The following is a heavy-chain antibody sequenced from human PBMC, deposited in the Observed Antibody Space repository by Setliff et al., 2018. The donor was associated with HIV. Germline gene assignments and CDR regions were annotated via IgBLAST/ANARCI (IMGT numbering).Heavy chain of an antibody. Sequence: SETLSLTCSVSNGSINGYYWTWIRQPPGKGLEWIGYISHTGSTNFNPSLKSRVSMSVDLSKNQFSLHLVSVTAADTAVYFCARVHLYDATAYYSSFESWGLGILVTVS. J-gene: IGHJ4*02. V-gene: IGHV4-59*01. CDR1: NGSINGYY. CDR3: ARVHLYDATAYYSSFES. CDR2: ISHTGST. D-gene: IGHD2-21*01.